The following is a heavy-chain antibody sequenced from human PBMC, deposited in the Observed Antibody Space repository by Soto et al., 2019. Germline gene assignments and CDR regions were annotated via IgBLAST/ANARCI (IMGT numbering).Heavy chain of an antibody. Sequence: SLRLSCAASGGTFSSYGMHWVRQAPGKGLEWVAVIWYDGSNKYYADSVKGRFTISRDNSKNTLYLQMNSLRAEDTAVYYCARDLGSDYDILTGYLVERNFDYWGQGTLVTVSS. J-gene: IGHJ4*02. V-gene: IGHV3-33*01. D-gene: IGHD3-9*01. CDR1: GGTFSSYG. CDR2: IWYDGSNK. CDR3: ARDLGSDYDILTGYLVERNFDY.